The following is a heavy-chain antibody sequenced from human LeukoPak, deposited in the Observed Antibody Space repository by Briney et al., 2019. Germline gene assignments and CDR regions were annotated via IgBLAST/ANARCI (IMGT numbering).Heavy chain of an antibody. D-gene: IGHD5-12*01. Sequence: GGSLRLSCAASGFTVSNYSMSWVRQAPGKWLEWVSIIRGSGGNTYYADSVKGRFTISRDNSKSTLYMQVNSLRADVTAVYYCAIAPYSGQPIWGQGTLVTVSS. CDR2: IRGSGGNT. CDR1: GFTVSNYS. J-gene: IGHJ4*02. V-gene: IGHV3-23*01. CDR3: AIAPYSGQPI.